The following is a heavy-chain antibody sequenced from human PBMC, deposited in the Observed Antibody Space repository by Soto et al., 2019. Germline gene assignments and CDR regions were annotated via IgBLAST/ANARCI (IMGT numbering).Heavy chain of an antibody. CDR1: GGSISSGDYY. V-gene: IGHV4-30-4*01. D-gene: IGHD3-16*01. Sequence: SETLSLTCTVSGGSISSGDYYWSWIRQPPGKGLEWIGYIYYSGSTYYNPSLKSRVTISVERSKNQFSLELSSLTATDTAVHSCARVGVGGVIGWANWFDPWGQGTLVTVSS. J-gene: IGHJ5*02. CDR3: ARVGVGGVIGWANWFDP. CDR2: IYYSGST.